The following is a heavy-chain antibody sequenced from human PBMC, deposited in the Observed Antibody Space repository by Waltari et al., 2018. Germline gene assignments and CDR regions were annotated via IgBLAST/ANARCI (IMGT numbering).Heavy chain of an antibody. J-gene: IGHJ3*02. CDR3: ARDDSSSSGGNFGAFDI. Sequence: QVQLQESGPGLVKPSETLSLTCTVSGGSISSYYWSWIRQPPGKGLELIGYIYYSGSTNYSPSLKSRVTISVDTSKNQFSLKLSSVTAADTAVYYCARDDSSSSGGNFGAFDIWGQGTMVTVSS. CDR2: IYYSGST. CDR1: GGSISSYY. V-gene: IGHV4-59*01. D-gene: IGHD6-6*01.